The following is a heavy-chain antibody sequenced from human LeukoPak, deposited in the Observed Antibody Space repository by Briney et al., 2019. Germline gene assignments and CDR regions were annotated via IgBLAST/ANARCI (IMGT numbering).Heavy chain of an antibody. J-gene: IGHJ4*02. Sequence: GVSLRLSCEASGFIFSDYNMNWVRQAPGKGLEWLSFIDSSSSTIYYADSVKGRFAISRDNAKNSLFLQMNSLRAEDTAVYYCARDLSGGWSSGYWGQGTLVTVSS. D-gene: IGHD6-19*01. CDR1: GFIFSDYN. CDR2: IDSSSSTI. CDR3: ARDLSGGWSSGY. V-gene: IGHV3-48*04.